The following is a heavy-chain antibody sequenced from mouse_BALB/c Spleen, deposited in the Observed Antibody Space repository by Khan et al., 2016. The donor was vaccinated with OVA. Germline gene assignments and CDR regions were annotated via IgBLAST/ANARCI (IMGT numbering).Heavy chain of an antibody. Sequence: QVQLQQSGAELVKPGTSVKLSCKASAYTFTSYWMHWVKQRPGQGLEWIGEINPTNGLTNYNEKFKTKATLTVDTSSSTAYMQLGSLTSECSAVFYCARSTMIYWYFNDWGAGTTVTVSS. CDR3: ARSTMIYWYFND. J-gene: IGHJ1*01. V-gene: IGHV1S81*02. CDR1: AYTFTSYW. CDR2: INPTNGLT. D-gene: IGHD2-4*01.